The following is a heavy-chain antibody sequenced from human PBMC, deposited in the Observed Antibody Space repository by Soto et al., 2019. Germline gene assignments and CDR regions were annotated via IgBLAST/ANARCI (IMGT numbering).Heavy chain of an antibody. D-gene: IGHD3-22*01. CDR3: ARAPHYYDSSGYLDY. V-gene: IGHV4-30-2*01. CDR2: IYHSGST. J-gene: IGHJ4*02. Sequence: QLQLQESGSGLVKPSQTLSLTCAVSGGSISSGGYSWSWIRQPPGKGLEWIGYIYHSGSTYYNPSLKSRVTISVDRSKNQFSLKLSSVTAADTAVYYCARAPHYYDSSGYLDYWGQGTLVTVSS. CDR1: GGSISSGGYS.